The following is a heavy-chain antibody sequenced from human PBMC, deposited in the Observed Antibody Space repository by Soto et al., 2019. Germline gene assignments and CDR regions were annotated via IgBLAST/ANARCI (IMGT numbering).Heavy chain of an antibody. CDR2: IIPIFGTA. Sequence: QVQLVQSGAEVKKPGSSVKVSCKASGGTFSSYAIDWVRQAPGQGLEWMGGIIPIFGTADYAQKFQGRFTITADESTSTAYMELSSVRCDDTAVYYCARGQTGGGWGYDFDSWGQGTLVTVSS. CDR1: GGTFSSYA. J-gene: IGHJ4*02. CDR3: ARGQTGGGWGYDFDS. D-gene: IGHD3-16*01. V-gene: IGHV1-69*12.